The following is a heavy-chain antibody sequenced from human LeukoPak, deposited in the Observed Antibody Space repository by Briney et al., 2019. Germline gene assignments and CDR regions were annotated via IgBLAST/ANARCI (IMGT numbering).Heavy chain of an antibody. V-gene: IGHV1-58*02. CDR2: IVVGSGNT. CDR1: GYTFTGYY. Sequence: ASVKVSCKASGYTFTGYYMHWVRQAPGQGLEWIGWIVVGSGNTNYAQKFQERVTITRDMSTSTAYMELSSLRSEDTAVYYCAAATMVRGVIKGDNWFDPWGQGTLVTVSS. D-gene: IGHD3-10*01. CDR3: AAATMVRGVIKGDNWFDP. J-gene: IGHJ5*02.